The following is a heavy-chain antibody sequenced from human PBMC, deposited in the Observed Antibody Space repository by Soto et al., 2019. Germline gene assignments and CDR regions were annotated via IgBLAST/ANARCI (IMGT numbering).Heavy chain of an antibody. CDR3: VRDSRRGYGMDV. CDR2: ISGGSKSI. V-gene: IGHV3-48*02. J-gene: IGHJ6*02. D-gene: IGHD3-10*01. Sequence: PGGSVRLSCVASGFTFSSHSMNWVRQAPGKGLEWVSYISGGSKSIYYAASVKGRFTISRDNAKNSLYLEMNSLRDEDTAVYSCVRDSRRGYGMDVWGPGTTVTVSS. CDR1: GFTFSSHS.